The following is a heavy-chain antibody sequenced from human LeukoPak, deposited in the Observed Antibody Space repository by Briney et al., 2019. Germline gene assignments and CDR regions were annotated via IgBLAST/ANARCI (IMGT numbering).Heavy chain of an antibody. CDR2: IYTSGTT. CDR1: GDSISSYY. D-gene: IGHD6-13*01. J-gene: IGHJ5*02. Sequence: SETLPLTCTVSGDSISSYYWSWIRQPAGKGLEWIGRIYTSGTTNYNPSLKSRVTMSLDTSKNQFSLRLSSVTATDSAVYYCARDSQYGSTTRRWFDPWGQGTLVTVSS. V-gene: IGHV4-4*07. CDR3: ARDSQYGSTTRRWFDP.